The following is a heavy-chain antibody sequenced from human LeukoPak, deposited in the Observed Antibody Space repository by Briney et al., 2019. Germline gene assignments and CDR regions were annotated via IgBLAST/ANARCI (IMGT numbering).Heavy chain of an antibody. CDR1: GGSISSGGYY. CDR3: ARSSWDGYNYGHTHFDY. V-gene: IGHV4-30-2*01. CDR2: IYHSGST. D-gene: IGHD5-24*01. J-gene: IGHJ4*02. Sequence: PSETLSLTCTVSGGSISSGGYYWSWIRQPPGKGLEWIGYIYHSGSTYYNPSLKSRVTMSVDTSKNQFSLKLSSVTAADTAVYYCARSSWDGYNYGHTHFDYWGQGTLVTVSS.